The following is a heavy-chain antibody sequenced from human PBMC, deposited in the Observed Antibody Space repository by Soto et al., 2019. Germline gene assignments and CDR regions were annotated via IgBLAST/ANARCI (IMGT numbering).Heavy chain of an antibody. V-gene: IGHV4-30-4*01. D-gene: IGHD2-2*01. CDR2: IYYSGST. Sequence: SETLSLTCTVSGGSISSGDYYWSWIRQPPGKGLKWIGYIYYSGSTYYNPSLKSRVTISVDTSKNQFSLKLSSVTAADTAVYYCASNCISTSCPLDYYYYGMDVWGQGTTVTVSS. CDR3: ASNCISTSCPLDYYYYGMDV. CDR1: GGSISSGDYY. J-gene: IGHJ6*02.